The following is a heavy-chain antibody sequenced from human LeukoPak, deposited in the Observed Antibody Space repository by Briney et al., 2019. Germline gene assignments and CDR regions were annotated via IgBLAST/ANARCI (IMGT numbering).Heavy chain of an antibody. V-gene: IGHV3-23*01. Sequence: GASLRLSCAASGFIFRNYAMSWVRQAPGKGLEWVSAITGSGDTTYYADSVKGRFTISRDSSKNTLYVEMNTLGAEDTAVYYCAKWGDYDILTGYYVSDFWGQGTLVTVSS. CDR1: GFIFRNYA. CDR2: ITGSGDTT. CDR3: AKWGDYDILTGYYVSDF. J-gene: IGHJ4*02. D-gene: IGHD3-9*01.